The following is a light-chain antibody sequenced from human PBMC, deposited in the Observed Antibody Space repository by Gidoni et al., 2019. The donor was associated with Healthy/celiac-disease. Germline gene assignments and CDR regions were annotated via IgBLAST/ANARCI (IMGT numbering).Light chain of an antibody. V-gene: IGLV1-40*01. CDR2: GNN. CDR1: SSNIGAGYD. J-gene: IGLJ1*01. Sequence: QSVLTQPPSVSGAPGQRVTISCTGSSSNIGAGYDVHWYQQPTGTAPKILIYGNNNRPSGVPDRCSGSKSGTSASLAITGLQAEDEADYYCQSYDSSLSGYVFGTGTKVTVL. CDR3: QSYDSSLSGYV.